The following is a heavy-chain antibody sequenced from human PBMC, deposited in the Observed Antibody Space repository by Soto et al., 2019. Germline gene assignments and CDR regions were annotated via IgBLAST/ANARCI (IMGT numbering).Heavy chain of an antibody. V-gene: IGHV4-34*01. Sequence: LSLTCAVSGGSFSGYYWTWIRQIPGKGLEWIGEINQSGNTKYNPSLMSRVTMSVDTSRNQFSLKLRSVTAADTAVYYCARPSYALNWDFHYGMQVCGQGPSVPVSS. CDR2: INQSGNT. J-gene: IGHJ6*02. CDR1: GGSFSGYY. D-gene: IGHD2-2*01. CDR3: ARPSYALNWDFHYGMQV.